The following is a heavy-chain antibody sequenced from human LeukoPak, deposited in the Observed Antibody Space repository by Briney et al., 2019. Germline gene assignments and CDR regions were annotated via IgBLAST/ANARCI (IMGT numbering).Heavy chain of an antibody. Sequence: SETLSLTCAVSGYSISSDNYWVWIRQPPGQGLEWTGGIYHSGSTYYNPSLKSRVTMSVDTSKNQFSLKLSSVTAADTAVYYCARGYYYYYMDVWGKGTTVTVSS. CDR2: IYHSGST. CDR3: ARGYYYYYMDV. CDR1: GYSISSDNY. V-gene: IGHV4-38-2*01. J-gene: IGHJ6*03.